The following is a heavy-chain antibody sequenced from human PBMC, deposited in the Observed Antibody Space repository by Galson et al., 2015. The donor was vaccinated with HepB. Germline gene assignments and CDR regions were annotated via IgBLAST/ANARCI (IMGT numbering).Heavy chain of an antibody. CDR2: ISGSGGST. D-gene: IGHD3-3*01. V-gene: IGHV3-23*01. Sequence: SLRLSCAASGFTFSSYAMSWVRQAPGKGLEWVSAISGSGGSTYYADSVKGRFTISRDNSKNTLYLQMNSLRAEDTAVYYCAKGLSYYDFWSGLFTVEYYFDYWGQGTLVTVSS. CDR1: GFTFSSYA. CDR3: AKGLSYYDFWSGLFTVEYYFDY. J-gene: IGHJ4*02.